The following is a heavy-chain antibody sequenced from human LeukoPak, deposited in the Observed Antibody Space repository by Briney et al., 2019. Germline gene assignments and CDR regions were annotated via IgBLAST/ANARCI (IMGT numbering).Heavy chain of an antibody. V-gene: IGHV3-74*01. CDR2: INSDGSST. CDR3: ARGLGYCSGGSCVHWFDP. J-gene: IGHJ5*02. D-gene: IGHD2-15*01. Sequence: GGSLRLSCAASGFTFSSYWMHWVRQAPGKGLVWVSRINSDGSSTSYADSVKGRFTISRDNAKNTLYLQMNSLRAEDTAVYYCARGLGYCSGGSCVHWFDPWGQGTLSPSPQ. CDR1: GFTFSSYW.